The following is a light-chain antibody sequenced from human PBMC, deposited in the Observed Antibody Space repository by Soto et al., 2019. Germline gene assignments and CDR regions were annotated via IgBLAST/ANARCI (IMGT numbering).Light chain of an antibody. CDR3: QQTYSELVYT. V-gene: IGKV1-39*01. Sequence: DIQMTQSPSSLSASVGDRVTITCRSSQSIFNSLNWYQQKPEKAPEVLIYAVSSLQIGVPSRFAGSGSGTDFTLTITNLRPEDSATYYCQQTYSELVYTFGRGTKLEIK. J-gene: IGKJ2*01. CDR1: QSIFNS. CDR2: AVS.